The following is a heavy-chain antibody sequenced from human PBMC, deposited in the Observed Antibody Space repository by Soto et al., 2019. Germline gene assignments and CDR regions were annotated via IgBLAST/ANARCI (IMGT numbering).Heavy chain of an antibody. CDR1: SAPITKYY. D-gene: IGHD2-15*01. V-gene: IGHV4-4*09. J-gene: IGHJ4*02. CDR3: GPIQTFINWCFDS. Sequence: SETLSLTCTVSSAPITKYYWGWVRQAPGRGLEWIGFTHHSGYISYSPSLKSRVTMSVDPSKNQVSLKLTSVTAADTAVYYCGPIQTFINWCFDSCGQGVLVTVSP. CDR2: THHSGYI.